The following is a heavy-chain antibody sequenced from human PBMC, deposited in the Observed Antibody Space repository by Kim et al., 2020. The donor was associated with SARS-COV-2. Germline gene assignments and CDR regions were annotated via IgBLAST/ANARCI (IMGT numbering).Heavy chain of an antibody. D-gene: IGHD6-19*01. CDR2: IYYSGST. V-gene: IGHV4-39*07. J-gene: IGHJ4*01. CDR3: ARVPSSGWLYYFDY. Sequence: SETLSLTCTVSGGSISSSSYYWGWIRQPPGKGLEWIGSIYYSGSTYYNPSLKSRVTISVDTSKNQFSLKLSSVTAADTAVYYCARVPSSGWLYYFDYWG. CDR1: GGSISSSSYY.